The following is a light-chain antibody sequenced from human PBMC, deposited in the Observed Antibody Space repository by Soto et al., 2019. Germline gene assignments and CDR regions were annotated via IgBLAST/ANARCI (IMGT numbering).Light chain of an antibody. CDR3: QQRSNWPLT. J-gene: IGKJ4*01. Sequence: EIVLTQSPATLSLSPGERAILSCRASQSVSSYLAWYQQKPGQAPRLLIYDTSNRATGIPARFSGSGSGTDFTLTISSLEPEDFAVYYCQQRSNWPLTFGGGTKVEI. CDR1: QSVSSY. V-gene: IGKV3-11*01. CDR2: DTS.